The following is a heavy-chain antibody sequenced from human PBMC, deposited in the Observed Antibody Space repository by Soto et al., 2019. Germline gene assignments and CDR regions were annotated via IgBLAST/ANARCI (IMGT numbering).Heavy chain of an antibody. Sequence: EVQLLESGGGLVQPGGSLRLSCAASGFTFSSYAMSWVRQAPGKGLEWVSAISGSGGSTYYADSVKGRFTISRDNSKNTLYLQMNSLRAEDTAVYYCAKGLEVKYLHYYYMDVWGKGTTVTVSS. V-gene: IGHV3-23*01. D-gene: IGHD2-21*01. J-gene: IGHJ6*03. CDR2: ISGSGGST. CDR1: GFTFSSYA. CDR3: AKGLEVKYLHYYYMDV.